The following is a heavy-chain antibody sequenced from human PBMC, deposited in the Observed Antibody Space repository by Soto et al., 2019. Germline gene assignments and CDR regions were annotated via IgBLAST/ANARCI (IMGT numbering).Heavy chain of an antibody. CDR3: ARLIRCKTTSCYFDY. Sequence: PSETLSLTCTVSGGSISPYYWTWIRQPPGKGLEWVGYIYYAGTSSYNPSLKSRVTISLETSKSQISLRLTSVTAADTAVFYCARLIRCKTTSCYFDYWGQGTLVTVSS. CDR2: IYYAGTS. CDR1: GGSISPYY. V-gene: IGHV4-59*08. J-gene: IGHJ4*02. D-gene: IGHD2-2*01.